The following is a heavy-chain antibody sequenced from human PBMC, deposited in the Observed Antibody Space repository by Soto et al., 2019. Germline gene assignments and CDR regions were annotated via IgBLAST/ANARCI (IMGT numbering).Heavy chain of an antibody. V-gene: IGHV4-39*01. CDR1: GGSISSSSYY. Sequence: QLQLQESGPGLVKPSETLSLTCTVSGGSISSSSYYWGWIRQPPGKGLEWIGSIYYSGSTYYNPSLKSRVTISVDTSKNQFSLKLSSVTVADTAVYYCARLAYYGSGSRYKGRDFWGQGTLVTVSS. J-gene: IGHJ4*02. CDR3: ARLAYYGSGSRYKGRDF. D-gene: IGHD3-10*01. CDR2: IYYSGST.